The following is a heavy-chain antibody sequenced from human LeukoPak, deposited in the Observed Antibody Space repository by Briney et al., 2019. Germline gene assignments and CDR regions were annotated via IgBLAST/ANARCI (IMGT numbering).Heavy chain of an antibody. Sequence: GGSLRLSCAASGFTFSSCWMHWVRQAPGKGLVWVSRVNSDGSGTTYADSVKGRFTISRDNAKNTLYLQMNSLRAEDTAVYYCARESKYSGYPFDYWGQGTLVTVSS. D-gene: IGHD5-12*01. CDR2: VNSDGSGT. V-gene: IGHV3-74*01. CDR3: ARESKYSGYPFDY. J-gene: IGHJ4*02. CDR1: GFTFSSCW.